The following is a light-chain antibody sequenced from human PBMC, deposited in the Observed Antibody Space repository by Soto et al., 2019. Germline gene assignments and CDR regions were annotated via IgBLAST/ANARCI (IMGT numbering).Light chain of an antibody. CDR3: LQYYSYPIT. CDR2: AAS. J-gene: IGKJ5*01. V-gene: IGKV1-8*01. CDR1: QGLSRY. Sequence: AIRMTQSPSSFSASTGDRVTITCRASQGLSRYLAWYQHKPGTAPKLLIYAASTLQSGVPSRFSGSGSGTDFTLTISCLQSEDFATYCCLQYYSYPITFGQGTRLEIK.